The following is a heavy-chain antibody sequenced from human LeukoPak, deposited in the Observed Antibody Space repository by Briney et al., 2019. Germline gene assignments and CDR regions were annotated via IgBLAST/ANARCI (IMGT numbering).Heavy chain of an antibody. Sequence: PSETLSLTCTVSGGSISSGSYYCSCIRQPAGKGLEWLGRIYTSGSTNYNPSLKSRVTISVDTSKNQFSLKLSSVTAADTAVYYCARAGAMVFSGPWGQGTLVTVSS. V-gene: IGHV4-61*02. D-gene: IGHD5-18*01. CDR1: GGSISSGSYY. CDR2: IYTSGST. J-gene: IGHJ5*02. CDR3: ARAGAMVFSGP.